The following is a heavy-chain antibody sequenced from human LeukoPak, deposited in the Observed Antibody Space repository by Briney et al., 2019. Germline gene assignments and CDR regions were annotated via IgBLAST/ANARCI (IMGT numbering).Heavy chain of an antibody. CDR3: ARDHGDRYYDYYYMDV. J-gene: IGHJ6*03. D-gene: IGHD4-17*01. CDR1: GGTFSSYA. CDR2: IIPILGIA. Sequence: GSSVKVSCKASGGTFSSYAISWVRQAPGQGLEWMGRIIPILGIANYAQKFQGRVTITADKSTSTAYMELSSLRSEDTAVYYCARDHGDRYYDYYYMDVWGKGTTVTVSS. V-gene: IGHV1-69*04.